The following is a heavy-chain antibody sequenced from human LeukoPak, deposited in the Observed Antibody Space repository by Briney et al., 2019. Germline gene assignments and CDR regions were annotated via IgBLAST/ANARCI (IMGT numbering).Heavy chain of an antibody. J-gene: IGHJ4*02. Sequence: PGGSLKLSCAASGFTFSSYAISWVRQAPGKGLEWVSAISGSGGSTYYADSVKGRFTISRDNSKNTLYLQMNSLRAEDTAVYYCAKDPDIVVVVAASFDYWGQGTLVTVSS. CDR2: ISGSGGST. CDR1: GFTFSSYA. CDR3: AKDPDIVVVVAASFDY. V-gene: IGHV3-23*01. D-gene: IGHD2-15*01.